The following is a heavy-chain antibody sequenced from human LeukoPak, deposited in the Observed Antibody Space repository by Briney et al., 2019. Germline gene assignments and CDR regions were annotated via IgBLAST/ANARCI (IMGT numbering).Heavy chain of an antibody. CDR2: IGWAGDST. D-gene: IGHD3-22*01. Sequence: GGSLRLSCAASGFTFDDYTMHWVRQPPGKGLEWISLIGWAGDSTYYAESVKGRFTVSRDNSKNTLFLQMSSLRTDDTALYFCSKDKGGSYYSDSGGPLDSWGQGTLVTVSS. V-gene: IGHV3-43*01. CDR3: SKDKGGSYYSDSGGPLDS. CDR1: GFTFDDYT. J-gene: IGHJ4*02.